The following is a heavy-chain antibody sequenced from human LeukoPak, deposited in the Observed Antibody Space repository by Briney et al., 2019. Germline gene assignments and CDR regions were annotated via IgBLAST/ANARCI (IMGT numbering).Heavy chain of an antibody. CDR2: IYYSGST. Sequence: PSETLSLTCTVSGGSISSYYWSWIRQPPGKGLEWIWYIYYSGSTNYNPSLKSRVTISVDTSKNQFSLKLSSVTAADTAVYYCARAAPYDSSGYYHYYGMDVWGQGTTVTVSS. J-gene: IGHJ6*02. D-gene: IGHD3-22*01. CDR3: ARAAPYDSSGYYHYYGMDV. V-gene: IGHV4-59*01. CDR1: GGSISSYY.